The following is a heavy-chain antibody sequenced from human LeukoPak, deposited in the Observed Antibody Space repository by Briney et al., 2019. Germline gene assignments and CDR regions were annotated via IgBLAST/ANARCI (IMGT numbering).Heavy chain of an antibody. CDR3: AKDRTSITIFGVAPTGFDY. J-gene: IGHJ4*02. D-gene: IGHD3-3*01. CDR2: ISGSGGST. CDR1: GFTFSSYA. Sequence: GGSLRLSCAASGFTFSSYAMSWVRQAPGKGLEWVSAISGSGGSTYYADSVKGRFTISRDNSKNTLYLQMNSLRAEDTAVYYCAKDRTSITIFGVAPTGFDYWGQGTLVTVSS. V-gene: IGHV3-23*01.